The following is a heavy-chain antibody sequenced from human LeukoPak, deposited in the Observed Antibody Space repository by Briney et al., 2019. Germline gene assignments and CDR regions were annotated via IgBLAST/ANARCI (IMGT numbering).Heavy chain of an antibody. Sequence: GGSLRLSCAASGFTVSSNYMSWVRQAPGKGLEWVSSITGGSGHIYYADSVKGRFTISRDNAKNSLYLQMNSLRDEDTAVYYCARVLGSSEDYVWGSYRFWGQGTLVTVSS. J-gene: IGHJ4*02. D-gene: IGHD3-16*02. CDR1: GFTVSSNY. CDR3: ARVLGSSEDYVWGSYRF. V-gene: IGHV3-21*01. CDR2: ITGGSGHI.